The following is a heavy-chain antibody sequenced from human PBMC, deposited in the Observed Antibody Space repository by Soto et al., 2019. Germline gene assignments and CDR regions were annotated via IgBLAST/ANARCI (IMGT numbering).Heavy chain of an antibody. V-gene: IGHV3-30*04. CDR2: ISYDGSNK. D-gene: IGHD7-27*01. J-gene: IGHJ4*02. Sequence: GGSLRLSCAASGFTFSSYAMHWVRQAPGKGLEWVAVISYDGSNKYYADSVKGRFTISRDNSKNTLYLQMNSLRAEDTAVYYCAREPTNWGSPSYYFDYWGQGTLVTVSS. CDR3: AREPTNWGSPSYYFDY. CDR1: GFTFSSYA.